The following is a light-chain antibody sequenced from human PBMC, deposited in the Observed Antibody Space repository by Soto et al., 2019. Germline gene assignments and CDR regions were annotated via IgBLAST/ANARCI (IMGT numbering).Light chain of an antibody. CDR1: SSDVGSYNL. J-gene: IGLJ2*01. Sequence: QSVLTQPASVSGSPGQSITISCTGTSSDVGSYNLVSWYQQHPGKAPKLMIYEGSKRPSGVSNRFSGSNSGNTASLTISGLQAEDEADYYCCSYAGSSRLFGGGTKLTVL. CDR3: CSYAGSSRL. CDR2: EGS. V-gene: IGLV2-23*01.